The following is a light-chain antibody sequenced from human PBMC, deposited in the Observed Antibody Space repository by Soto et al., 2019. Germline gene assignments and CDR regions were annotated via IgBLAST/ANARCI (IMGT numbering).Light chain of an antibody. CDR2: AAS. J-gene: IGKJ1*01. Sequence: DIQMTQSPSSLSASVGDRFTVTCRASQTIVVYLNWYQQKPGNAPKLLIYAASNLQNGVPSRFSGSGSGTDFTLTISSLQPEDFATYFCQQTSSNPRTFGQGTKV. CDR1: QTIVVY. V-gene: IGKV1-39*01. CDR3: QQTSSNPRT.